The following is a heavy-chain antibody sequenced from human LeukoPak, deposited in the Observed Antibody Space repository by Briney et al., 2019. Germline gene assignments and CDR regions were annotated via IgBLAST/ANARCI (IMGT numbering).Heavy chain of an antibody. CDR3: VKDHEYSYDY. J-gene: IGHJ4*02. V-gene: IGHV3-64D*06. Sequence: GGCLRLSCSASGFIFNIYSMHWVRQAPGKGLEFVSTISINGDNTYYADSVKGRFTISRDNSNNTLYLQMRSLRAEDTAVYYCVKDHEYSYDYWGRGTLVTVSS. CDR1: GFIFNIYS. CDR2: ISINGDNT. D-gene: IGHD4-11*01.